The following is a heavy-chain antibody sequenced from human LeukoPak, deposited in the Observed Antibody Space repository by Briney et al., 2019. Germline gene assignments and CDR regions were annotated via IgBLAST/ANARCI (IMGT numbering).Heavy chain of an antibody. CDR2: IKSKTDSGTT. CDR1: GFTFNNAW. CDR3: TTVYCSTTSCKPGTDY. D-gene: IGHD2-2*01. J-gene: IGHJ4*02. V-gene: IGHV3-15*01. Sequence: GGSLRLSCAASGFTFNNAWMSWVRLAPGKGLEWVGRIKSKTDSGTTDYAAPVKGRFTISRDDSKNTVYLQMDSLKTEDTAVYYCTTVYCSTTSCKPGTDYWGQGTLVTVSS.